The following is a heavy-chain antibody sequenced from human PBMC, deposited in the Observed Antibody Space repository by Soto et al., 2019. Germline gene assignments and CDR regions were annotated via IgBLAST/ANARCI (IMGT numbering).Heavy chain of an antibody. CDR3: ARVLLAYCGGDCPNWFDP. D-gene: IGHD2-21*02. V-gene: IGHV4-59*01. CDR1: GGSISSYY. J-gene: IGHJ5*02. CDR2: IYYSGST. Sequence: QVQLQESGPGLVKPSETLSLTCTVSGGSISSYYWSWIRQPPGKGLEWIGYIYYSGSTNYNPSLKSRVTISVDTSKNQFSLKLSSVTAADTAVYYCARVLLAYCGGDCPNWFDPWGQGTLVTVSS.